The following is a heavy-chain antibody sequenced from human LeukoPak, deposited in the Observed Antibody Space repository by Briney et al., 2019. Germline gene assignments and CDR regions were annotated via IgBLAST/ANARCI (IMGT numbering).Heavy chain of an antibody. Sequence: ETLSLTCTVSGGSLSGYYWSWIRQPAGKGLEWIGRMSTSGSTYYNPSVKSRVTLSVDTSKNQFSLKLTSVTAADTAAYYCSREGGARGLPDYWGQGTLVTVSS. J-gene: IGHJ4*02. CDR2: MSTSGST. D-gene: IGHD3-16*01. CDR3: SREGGARGLPDY. CDR1: GGSLSGYY. V-gene: IGHV4-4*07.